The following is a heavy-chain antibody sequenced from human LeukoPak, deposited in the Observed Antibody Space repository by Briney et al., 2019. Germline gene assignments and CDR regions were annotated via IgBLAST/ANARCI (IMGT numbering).Heavy chain of an antibody. D-gene: IGHD5-24*01. CDR1: GFPFSSYW. J-gene: IGHJ4*02. Sequence: PGGSLRLSCVASGFPFSSYWMTWVRLAPGKGLEWVANIKQDGSKKSYVDSVKGRFTISRDNAKNSLYLQMNSLRAEDTAIYYCTRVGYIDEGIDYWGQGTLVTVSS. V-gene: IGHV3-7*04. CDR2: IKQDGSKK. CDR3: TRVGYIDEGIDY.